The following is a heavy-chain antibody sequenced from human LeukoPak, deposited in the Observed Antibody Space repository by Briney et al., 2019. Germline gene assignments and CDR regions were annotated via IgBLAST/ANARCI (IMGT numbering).Heavy chain of an antibody. CDR2: INWSGGST. CDR1: GFTFDDYG. V-gene: IGHV3-20*04. Sequence: GGSLRLSCAASGFTFDDYGMSWVRQAPGKGLEWVSGINWSGGSTGYADSVKGRFTISRDNAKNSLYLQMNSLRAEDTALYYCAREGGNSGIDAFDIWGQGTMVTVSS. CDR3: AREGGNSGIDAFDI. J-gene: IGHJ3*02. D-gene: IGHD4-23*01.